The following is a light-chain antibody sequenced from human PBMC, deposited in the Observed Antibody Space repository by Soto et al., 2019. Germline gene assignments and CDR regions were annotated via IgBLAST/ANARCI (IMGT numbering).Light chain of an antibody. V-gene: IGKV1-39*01. CDR2: AAS. J-gene: IGKJ1*01. CDR1: QSISGY. CDR3: QQSYSSPWT. Sequence: DIQMTQSPFSLSASVGDRVTITCRASQSISGYLNWFQQKPGKAPKLLIYAASSLQSGVPSRFSGSGSGTDFTLTISSLQPEDFATYHCQQSYSSPWTFGQGTKVEIK.